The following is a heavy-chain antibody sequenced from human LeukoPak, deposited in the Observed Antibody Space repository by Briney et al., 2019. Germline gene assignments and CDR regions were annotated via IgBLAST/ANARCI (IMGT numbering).Heavy chain of an antibody. V-gene: IGHV3-7*01. CDR1: GVTFSSYW. CDR3: ARDWRLDWFDP. CDR2: IKKDGSEK. D-gene: IGHD3-3*01. Sequence: GGSLRLSCAASGVTFSSYWMSWVRQAPGKGLEWVANIKKDGSEKYYVDSAKGRFTISRDNAKNSLYLQMNSLRAEDTAVYYCARDWRLDWFDPWGQGTLVTVSS. J-gene: IGHJ5*02.